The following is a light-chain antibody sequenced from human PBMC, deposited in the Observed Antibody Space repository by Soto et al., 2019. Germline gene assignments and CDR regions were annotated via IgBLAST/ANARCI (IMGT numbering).Light chain of an antibody. J-gene: IGKJ1*01. CDR3: LQYGGQWA. Sequence: DIQMTQSPSTLSASVGDRVTITCRASQSISSWLAWYQQKPGKAPKLLIYKASSLESGVPSRFSGSGSGTEFTLTISSLQPDDCATYFCLQYGGQWAFGQGTKVEIK. CDR1: QSISSW. CDR2: KAS. V-gene: IGKV1-5*03.